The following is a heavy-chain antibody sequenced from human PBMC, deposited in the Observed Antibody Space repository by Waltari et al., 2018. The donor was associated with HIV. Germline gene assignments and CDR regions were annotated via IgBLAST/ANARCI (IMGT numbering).Heavy chain of an antibody. CDR1: GFTFSRYW. D-gene: IGHD6-6*01. Sequence: EVQLVESAGGLVQHWGPLRLSLGASGFTFSRYWMHWVRQAPGKGRVWVSRIESDGASTNYADSVKGRVTISRDNAKNTLSLQMNSLSVEDTAVYYCVRAGRSSDGFDVWGQGTMVTVSS. V-gene: IGHV3-74*02. CDR3: VRAGRSSDGFDV. CDR2: IESDGAST. J-gene: IGHJ3*01.